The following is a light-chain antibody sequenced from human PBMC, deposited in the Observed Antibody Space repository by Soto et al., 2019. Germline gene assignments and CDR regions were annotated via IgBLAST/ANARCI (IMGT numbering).Light chain of an antibody. J-gene: IGKJ1*01. V-gene: IGKV1-5*01. CDR2: DAS. CDR3: QQYNSSPT. CDR1: QSISSW. Sequence: DIQMTQSPSTLSASVGDRVTITCRASQSISSWLDWYQKKPGKAPKLLIYDASSLESGVPSRFSGSGSGTEFTLTISSLQPDDFATYYCQQYNSSPTFGQGTKVEIK.